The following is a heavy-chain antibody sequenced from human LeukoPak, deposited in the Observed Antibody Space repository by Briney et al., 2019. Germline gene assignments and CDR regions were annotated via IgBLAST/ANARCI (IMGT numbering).Heavy chain of an antibody. CDR2: ISASGGST. CDR3: AKRYDSGTFDY. CDR1: GLTFSRYA. J-gene: IGHJ4*02. V-gene: IGHV3-23*01. D-gene: IGHD3-10*01. Sequence: PGGSLRLSCAASGLTFSRYAMSWVRQAPGKGLEWVSTISASGGSTYYADSVKGRFTISRDNSKNTLYLQMNSLRAEDTAVYYCAKRYDSGTFDYWGQGTLVTVSS.